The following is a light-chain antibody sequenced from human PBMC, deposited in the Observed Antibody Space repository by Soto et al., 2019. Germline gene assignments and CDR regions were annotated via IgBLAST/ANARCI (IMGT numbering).Light chain of an antibody. CDR2: GAS. Sequence: EIVLMQSPDTLSLSPGERATLSCRASETISSHYIAWYQQKPGQAPRLLIFGASTRATGIPDRFSGSWSGTDFTLTISRLEPEDFAVYYCQNFGDSPFTIGPGTKVDIK. J-gene: IGKJ3*01. CDR3: QNFGDSPFT. CDR1: ETISSHY. V-gene: IGKV3-20*01.